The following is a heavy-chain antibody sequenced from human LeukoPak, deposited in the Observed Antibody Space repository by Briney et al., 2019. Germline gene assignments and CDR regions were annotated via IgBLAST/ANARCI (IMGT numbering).Heavy chain of an antibody. CDR1: GGSISSGN. CDR2: ISYDGTNK. D-gene: IGHD4-17*01. V-gene: IGHV3-30*18. Sequence: LSLTCAVSGGSISSGNWWSWVRQAPGKGLEWVAVISYDGTNKYYGDSVKGRFTISRDNSKNTLYLQMNSLKPDDTAVYYCAKDKTEVTSYFDYWGRGTLVTVSS. J-gene: IGHJ4*02. CDR3: AKDKTEVTSYFDY.